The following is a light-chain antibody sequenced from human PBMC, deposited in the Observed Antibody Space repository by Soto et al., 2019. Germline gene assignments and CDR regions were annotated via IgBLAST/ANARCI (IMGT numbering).Light chain of an antibody. CDR1: QSISSY. J-gene: IGKJ5*01. CDR3: QQSFSTPIT. V-gene: IGKV1-39*01. CDR2: TAS. Sequence: DIQMTQSPSSLSASVGDRVTITCRASQSISSYLNWYQQKPGKAPTLLIYTASSLLSGVPSRFSGSGSGTDFTLTFSSLQPEDFATYYCQQSFSTPITFGQGTRLEIK.